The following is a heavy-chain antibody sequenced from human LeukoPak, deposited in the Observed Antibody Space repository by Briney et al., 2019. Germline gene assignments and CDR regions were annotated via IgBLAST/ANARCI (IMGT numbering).Heavy chain of an antibody. CDR2: ISYDGSNK. D-gene: IGHD2-8*02. V-gene: IGHV3-30*04. J-gene: IGHJ5*02. CDR3: ARDLIADLVWFDP. CDR1: GFTFSSYA. Sequence: PGRSLRLSCAASGFTFSSYAMHWVRQAPGKGLEWVAVISYDGSNKYYADSVKGRFTISRDNSKNTLYLQMNSLRAEDTAVYYCARDLIADLVWFDPWGQGTLVSVSS.